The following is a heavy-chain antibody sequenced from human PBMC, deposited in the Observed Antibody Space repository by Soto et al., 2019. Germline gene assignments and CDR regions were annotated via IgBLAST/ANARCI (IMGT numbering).Heavy chain of an antibody. D-gene: IGHD6-13*01. CDR1: GFTFSSYA. CDR2: ISYDGSNK. J-gene: IGHJ4*02. Sequence: QVQLVESGGGVVQPGRSLRLSCAASGFTFSSYAMHWVRQAPGKGLEWVAVISYDGSNKYYADSVKGRFTISRDNSKNTLDLQMNSLRAEDTAVYYCARWEIAAAGKNIDYWGQGTLVTVSS. CDR3: ARWEIAAAGKNIDY. V-gene: IGHV3-30-3*01.